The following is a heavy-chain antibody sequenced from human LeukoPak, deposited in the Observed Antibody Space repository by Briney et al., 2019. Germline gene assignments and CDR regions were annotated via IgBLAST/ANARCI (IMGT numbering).Heavy chain of an antibody. D-gene: IGHD4-11*01. CDR3: ARLLGSDYTPLGY. CDR2: INPNTGGT. J-gene: IGHJ4*02. V-gene: IGHV1-2*02. CDR1: GYTFTGYY. Sequence: ASVKVSCKASGYTFTGYYIHWVRQAPGQGLEWMGWINPNTGGTHCAQKFQGRVTMTRDTSISTAYMEMSRLRSDDTAVYYCARLLGSDYTPLGYWGQGTLVTVSS.